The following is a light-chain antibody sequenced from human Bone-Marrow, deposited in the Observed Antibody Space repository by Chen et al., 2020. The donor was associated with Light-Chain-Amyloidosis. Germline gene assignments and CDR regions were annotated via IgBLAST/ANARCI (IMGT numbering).Light chain of an antibody. CDR3: QSADSSGTYEVI. CDR1: DLPTKY. V-gene: IGLV3-25*03. Sequence: SYELTQPPSGSVSPGQTARITCSGDDLPTKYAYWYQQKPGQAPVLVIHRDTERPSGISERFSGSSSGTTAKLTISGVQAEDEADYHCQSADSSGTYEVIFGGGTKLTVL. J-gene: IGLJ2*01. CDR2: RDT.